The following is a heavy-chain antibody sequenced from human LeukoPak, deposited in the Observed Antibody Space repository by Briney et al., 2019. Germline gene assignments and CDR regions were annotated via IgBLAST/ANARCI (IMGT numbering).Heavy chain of an antibody. CDR2: INPSGGST. D-gene: IGHD1-1*01. Sequence: ASVKVSCKASGYTFTSYGISWVRQAPGQGLEWMGIINPSGGSTSYAQKFQGRVTMTRDMSTSTVYMELSSLRSEDTAVYYCARERGRAGTTPFFDYWGQGTLVTVSS. CDR3: ARERGRAGTTPFFDY. V-gene: IGHV1-46*01. J-gene: IGHJ4*02. CDR1: GYTFTSYG.